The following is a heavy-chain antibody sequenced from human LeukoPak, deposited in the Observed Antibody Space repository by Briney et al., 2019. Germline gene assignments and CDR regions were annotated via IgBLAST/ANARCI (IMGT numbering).Heavy chain of an antibody. D-gene: IGHD1-7*01. CDR1: GFTFKNYG. Sequence: GGSLRLSCAVSGFTFKNYGMHWVRQTPGQGLEWVAVISYNGFSKYYADSGKGRFTISRDDSKNMVYLQMNSLRDEDTAIYYCARTMSPYNWNYGLYYGLDVWGQGTTVTVSS. V-gene: IGHV3-30-3*01. CDR3: ARTMSPYNWNYGLYYGLDV. J-gene: IGHJ6*02. CDR2: ISYNGFSK.